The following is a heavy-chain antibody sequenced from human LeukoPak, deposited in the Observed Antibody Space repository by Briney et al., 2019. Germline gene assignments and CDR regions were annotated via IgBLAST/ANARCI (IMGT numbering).Heavy chain of an antibody. Sequence: SETLSLTCTVSGGSISSSSYYWGWIRQPPGKGLEWIGSIYYSGSTYYNPSLKSRVTISVDTSKNQFSLKLSSVTAADTAVYYCARHPGVIRYYFDYRGQGTLVTVSS. J-gene: IGHJ4*02. CDR2: IYYSGST. CDR3: ARHPGVIRYYFDY. CDR1: GGSISSSSYY. D-gene: IGHD2/OR15-2a*01. V-gene: IGHV4-39*01.